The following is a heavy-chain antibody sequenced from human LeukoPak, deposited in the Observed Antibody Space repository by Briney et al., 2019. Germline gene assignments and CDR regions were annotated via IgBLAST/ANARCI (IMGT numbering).Heavy chain of an antibody. D-gene: IGHD3-10*01. Sequence: RPGGSLRLSCAASGFTFSDYYMSWIRQAPGKGLEWVSYISSSGSTIYYADSVKGRFTISRDNAKNSLYLQMNSLRAEDTAVYYCAREQRVRGVIITRSYNWFDPWGQGTLVTVSS. J-gene: IGHJ5*02. V-gene: IGHV3-11*01. CDR2: ISSSGSTI. CDR3: AREQRVRGVIITRSYNWFDP. CDR1: GFTFSDYY.